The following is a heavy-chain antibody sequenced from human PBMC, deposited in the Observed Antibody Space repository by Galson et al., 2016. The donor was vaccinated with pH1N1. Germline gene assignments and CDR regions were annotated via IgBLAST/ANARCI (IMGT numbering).Heavy chain of an antibody. CDR2: IYYSGTT. Sequence: LSLTCTVSCDSINRIYWSWIRQPPGKGLEWNGYIYYSGTTSYNPSLKSRITISVDSSQGQFSLQLTAVTAADTAVYYCARGGGDLDSWGQGTLVTVSS. V-gene: IGHV4-59*01. CDR1: CDSINRIY. CDR3: ARGGGDLDS. D-gene: IGHD2-21*02. J-gene: IGHJ4*02.